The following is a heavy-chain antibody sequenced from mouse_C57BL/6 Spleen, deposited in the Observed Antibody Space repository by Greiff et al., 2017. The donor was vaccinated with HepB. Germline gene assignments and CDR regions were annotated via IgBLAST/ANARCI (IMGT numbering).Heavy chain of an antibody. V-gene: IGHV5-4*01. Sequence: EVQGVESGGGLVKPGGSLKLSCAASGFTFSSYAMSWVRQTPEKRLEWVATISDGGSYTYYPDNVKGRFTISRDNAKNNLYLQMSHLKSEDTAMYYCARGRNYGYAMDYWGQGTSVTVSS. CDR3: ARGRNYGYAMDY. D-gene: IGHD2-1*01. CDR1: GFTFSSYA. CDR2: ISDGGSYT. J-gene: IGHJ4*01.